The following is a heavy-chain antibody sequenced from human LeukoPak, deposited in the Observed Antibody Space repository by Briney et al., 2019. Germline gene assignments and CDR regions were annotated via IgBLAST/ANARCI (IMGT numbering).Heavy chain of an antibody. D-gene: IGHD3-22*01. J-gene: IGHJ4*02. CDR3: ANYYYDSSGNFDY. V-gene: IGHV4-39*01. CDR1: GGSISSSSYY. CDR2: IYYSGST. Sequence: SETLSLTCTVSGGSISSSSYYWGWIREPPGKGLVWIGCIYYSGSTYYNPSLKSRVTISVDTSKNQFALKLSSVTAADTAVYYRANYYYDSSGNFDYWGQGTLVTVS.